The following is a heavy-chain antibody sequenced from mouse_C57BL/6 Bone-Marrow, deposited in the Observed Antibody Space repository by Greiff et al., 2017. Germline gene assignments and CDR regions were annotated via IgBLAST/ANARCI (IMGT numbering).Heavy chain of an antibody. J-gene: IGHJ1*03. V-gene: IGHV1-52*01. Sequence: QVQLQQPGAELVRPGSSVKLSCKASGYTFTSYWMHWVKQRPIQGLEWIGNIDPSDSETHYNQKFEDKATLTVDKSSSTAYMQLSSLTSEDSAVYYCASGDYYGSSSHFDVWGTGTTVTVSS. CDR2: IDPSDSET. D-gene: IGHD1-1*01. CDR3: ASGDYYGSSSHFDV. CDR1: GYTFTSYW.